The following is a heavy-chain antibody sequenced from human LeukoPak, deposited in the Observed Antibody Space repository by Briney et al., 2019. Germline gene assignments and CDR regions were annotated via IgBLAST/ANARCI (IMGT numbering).Heavy chain of an antibody. D-gene: IGHD1-26*01. Sequence: GGSLRLSCTASGFTFSSYSMNWVRQAPGKGLEWVSSISTTSSYIYYADSVEGRFTISRDNAKNSLYLQMSSLRVEETAVYYCARDTSGAFDVWGQGTMVTVSS. CDR2: ISTTSSYI. V-gene: IGHV3-21*01. CDR1: GFTFSSYS. J-gene: IGHJ3*01. CDR3: ARDTSGAFDV.